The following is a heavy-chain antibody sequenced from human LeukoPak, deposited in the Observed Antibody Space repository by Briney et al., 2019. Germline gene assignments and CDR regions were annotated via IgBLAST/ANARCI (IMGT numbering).Heavy chain of an antibody. J-gene: IGHJ6*02. CDR3: AREWVGCSGGSCHKNYYYYGMDV. CDR1: GFTFSSYG. V-gene: IGHV3-33*01. CDR2: IWYDGSNK. D-gene: IGHD2-15*01. Sequence: GGSLRLSCAASGFTFSSYGMHWVRQAPGKGLEWVAVIWYDGSNKYYADSVKGRFTISRDNSKNTLYLQMNSLRAEDTAVYYCAREWVGCSGGSCHKNYYYYGMDVWGQGTTVTVSS.